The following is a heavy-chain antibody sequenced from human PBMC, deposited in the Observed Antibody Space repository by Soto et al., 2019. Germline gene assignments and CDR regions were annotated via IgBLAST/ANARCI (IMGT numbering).Heavy chain of an antibody. CDR1: GGSISNYY. D-gene: IGHD3-3*01. J-gene: IGHJ4*02. V-gene: IGHV4-4*07. CDR2: IDTSGST. Sequence: ETLSLTCTVSGGSISNYYCNWIRQPAGKGLEWIGRIDTSGSTNYNPSLKSRVTMSVDTSKQEFSLKLSSVTAADTALYYCARGGQDFWSGPFDYWGRGALVTVSS. CDR3: ARGGQDFWSGPFDY.